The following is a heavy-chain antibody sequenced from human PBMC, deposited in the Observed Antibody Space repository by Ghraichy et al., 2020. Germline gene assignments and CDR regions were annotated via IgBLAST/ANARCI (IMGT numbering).Heavy chain of an antibody. Sequence: SETRSLTCTVSGGSISRHYWSWIRQPPGKGLEWIGYITFSGGSYFTPSLKSRLTMSMDTSTNKFSLNLTSVTTADAAVYYCATGERGGIHSWLYESWGQGTLVTVSS. V-gene: IGHV4-59*11. CDR2: ITFSGGS. CDR1: GGSISRHY. D-gene: IGHD1-26*01. J-gene: IGHJ5*02. CDR3: ATGERGGIHSWLYES.